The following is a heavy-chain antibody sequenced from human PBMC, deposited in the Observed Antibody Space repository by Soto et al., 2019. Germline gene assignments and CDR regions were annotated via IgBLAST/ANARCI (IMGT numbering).Heavy chain of an antibody. D-gene: IGHD5-12*01. CDR2: IIPILGIA. Sequence: QVQLVQSGAEVKKPGSSVKVSCKASGGTFSSYTISWVRQAPGQGLEWMGRIIPILGIANYAQKFQGRVTIPADKSTSTAYMELSSLRSEDTAVYYCARDHRVVDIVATSSYYFDYWGQGTLVTVSS. V-gene: IGHV1-69*02. CDR1: GGTFSSYT. CDR3: ARDHRVVDIVATSSYYFDY. J-gene: IGHJ4*02.